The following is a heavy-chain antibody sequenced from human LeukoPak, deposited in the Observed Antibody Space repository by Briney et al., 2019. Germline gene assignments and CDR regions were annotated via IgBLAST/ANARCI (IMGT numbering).Heavy chain of an antibody. Sequence: MSGGSLRLSCAASGFTFSSYSMNWVRQAPGKGLEWVSSISSSSSYIYYADSVKGRFTISRDNAKNSLYLQMNSLRAEDTAVYYCAKLTYYYDSSGYYARYFDYWGQGTLVTVSS. CDR3: AKLTYYYDSSGYYARYFDY. D-gene: IGHD3-22*01. CDR2: ISSSSSYI. V-gene: IGHV3-21*01. CDR1: GFTFSSYS. J-gene: IGHJ4*02.